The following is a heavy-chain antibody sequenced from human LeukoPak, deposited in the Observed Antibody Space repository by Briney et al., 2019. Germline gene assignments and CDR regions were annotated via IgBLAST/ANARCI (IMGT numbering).Heavy chain of an antibody. CDR1: GGSISSYY. D-gene: IGHD4-17*01. CDR2: IYYSGST. Sequence: SETLSLTCTVSGGSISSYYWSWIRQPPGKGLEWIGYIYYSGSTNYNPSLKSRVTISVDTSKNQFSLKLGSVTAADTAVYYCARHAALGYGDYVDYWGQGTLVTVSS. V-gene: IGHV4-59*08. CDR3: ARHAALGYGDYVDY. J-gene: IGHJ4*02.